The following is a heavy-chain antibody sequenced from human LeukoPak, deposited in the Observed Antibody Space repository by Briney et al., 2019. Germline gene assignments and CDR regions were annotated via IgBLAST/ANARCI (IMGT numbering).Heavy chain of an antibody. CDR1: GFTFSSHA. CDR2: LSGSGGGT. D-gene: IGHD3-9*01. CDR3: AKAEGHDILTGFFFVFDV. V-gene: IGHV3-23*01. J-gene: IGHJ3*01. Sequence: GGSLRLSCAASGFTFSSHAMSWVRQAPGMGLEWVSSLSGSGGGTYYADSVKGRFTISRDNSHSTLYLQMNSLRAEDTAVYYCAKAEGHDILTGFFFVFDVWGQGTKVTVSS.